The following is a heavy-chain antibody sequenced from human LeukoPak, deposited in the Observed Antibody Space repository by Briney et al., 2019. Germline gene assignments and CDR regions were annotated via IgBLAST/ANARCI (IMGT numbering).Heavy chain of an antibody. D-gene: IGHD6-6*01. J-gene: IGHJ4*02. CDR2: IWYDGSNK. CDR3: ARGGSSFDY. CDR1: GFTFSSYG. V-gene: IGHV3-33*01. Sequence: GGSLRLSCAASGFTFSSYGMHWVRQAPGKGLEWVAVIWYDGSNKYYADSVKGRFTISRDNAKNSLYLQMNSLRAEDTAVYYCARGGSSFDYWGQGTLVTVSS.